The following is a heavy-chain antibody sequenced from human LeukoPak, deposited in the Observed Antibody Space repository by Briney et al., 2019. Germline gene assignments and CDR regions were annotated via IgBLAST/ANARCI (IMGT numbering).Heavy chain of an antibody. D-gene: IGHD2-2*01. CDR3: ARDHWDDNTRNEGGFDY. J-gene: IGHJ4*02. CDR1: GFTFSGYW. Sequence: PGGSLRLSCAASGFTFSGYWMSWVRQAPGKGPEWVANIKQDGSEKYYVDSVKGRFTISRDNAKNSLYLQMNSLRAEDTAVYYCARDHWDDNTRNEGGFDYWGQGTLVTVSS. CDR2: IKQDGSEK. V-gene: IGHV3-7*01.